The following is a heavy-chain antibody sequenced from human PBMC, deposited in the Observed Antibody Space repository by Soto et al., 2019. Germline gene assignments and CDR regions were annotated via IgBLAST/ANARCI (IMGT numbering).Heavy chain of an antibody. D-gene: IGHD1-26*01. CDR1: GFTFSSYG. Sequence: QVQLVESGGGVVQPGRSLRLSCAASGFTFSSYGMHWVRQAPGKGLEWVALVSYDGNNKYYANSVKGRFTISRDNSKNALSLPMIRLRAEDTAVCSCAKVREMTYARGHWGQGTLVTVSS. V-gene: IGHV3-30*18. CDR2: VSYDGNNK. CDR3: AKVREMTYARGH. J-gene: IGHJ1*01.